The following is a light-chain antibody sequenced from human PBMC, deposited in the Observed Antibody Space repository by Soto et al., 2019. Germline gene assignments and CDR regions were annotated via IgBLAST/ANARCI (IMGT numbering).Light chain of an antibody. CDR1: QSVSSY. V-gene: IGKV3-11*01. J-gene: IGKJ4*01. CDR3: QQRRNWPPEVT. Sequence: EIVLTQTRATLSLSPGESATRSCMAIQSVSSYLAWCQQKPGQAPRLLIYDASNRATGIPARFSGSGSGTDFTLTLSSLEPDDFAVYYCQQRRNWPPEVTVAGGTKVDIK. CDR2: DAS.